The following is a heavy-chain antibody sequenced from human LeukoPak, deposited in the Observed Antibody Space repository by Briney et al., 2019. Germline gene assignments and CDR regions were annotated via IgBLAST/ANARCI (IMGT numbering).Heavy chain of an antibody. D-gene: IGHD1-26*01. CDR2: ISGSGGST. J-gene: IGHJ4*02. CDR3: AQDFRGSPDY. V-gene: IGHV3-23*01. Sequence: PGGSLRLSCAASGFTFSSYAMSWVRQAPGKGREGVSAISGSGGSTYYADSVKGRFTISRDNSKNTLYLQMNSLRAEDTAVYYCAQDFRGSPDYWGQGTLVTVSS. CDR1: GFTFSSYA.